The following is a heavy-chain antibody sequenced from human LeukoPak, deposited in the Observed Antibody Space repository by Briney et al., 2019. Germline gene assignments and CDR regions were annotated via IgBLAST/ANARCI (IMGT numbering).Heavy chain of an antibody. Sequence: GGSLRLSCATSGFTFTNYAMSWVRQAPGKGLEWVSAISGSGGSTYYADSVKGRFTISRDNSKNTLYLQMNSRRAEDTAVYYCAKHRSSFTAFYYGGQGTLVTVSS. V-gene: IGHV3-23*01. J-gene: IGHJ4*02. D-gene: IGHD6-13*01. CDR3: AKHRSSFTAFYY. CDR1: GFTFTNYA. CDR2: ISGSGGST.